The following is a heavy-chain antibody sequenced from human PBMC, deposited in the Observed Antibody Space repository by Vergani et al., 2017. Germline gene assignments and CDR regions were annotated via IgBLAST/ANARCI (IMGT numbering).Heavy chain of an antibody. D-gene: IGHD6-13*01. V-gene: IGHV3-33*01. CDR3: ASPPLYSTSWNECFQN. CDR2: IWFDGNNK. CDR1: GFTFSTYG. J-gene: IGHJ1*01. Sequence: QVQLVESGGGVVQPGRSLRLSCAASGFTFSTYGMHWVRQAPGKGLEWVAVIWFDGNNKYYADSVKGRFTISRDNSKNTRYLQMNSLRAEDTAVYYCASPPLYSTSWNECFQNWGQGTLVTVSS.